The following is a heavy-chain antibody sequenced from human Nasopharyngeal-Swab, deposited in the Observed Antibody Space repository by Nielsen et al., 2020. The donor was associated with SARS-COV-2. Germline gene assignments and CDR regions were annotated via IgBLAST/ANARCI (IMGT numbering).Heavy chain of an antibody. Sequence: GESLKISCAASGFTFSSYGMHWVRQAPGKGLEWVAVISYDGSNKYYADSVKGRFTISRDNSRSAVYLQMNSLRAEDTALYYCARTDRGGSYFSQYYYYMDVWGTGTTVTVSS. V-gene: IGHV3-30*03. D-gene: IGHD1-26*01. CDR3: ARTDRGGSYFSQYYYYMDV. CDR1: GFTFSSYG. CDR2: ISYDGSNK. J-gene: IGHJ6*03.